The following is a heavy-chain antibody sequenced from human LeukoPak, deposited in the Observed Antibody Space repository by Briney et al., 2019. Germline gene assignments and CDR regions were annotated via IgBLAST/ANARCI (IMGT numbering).Heavy chain of an antibody. CDR1: GGSISSYY. V-gene: IGHV4-34*01. D-gene: IGHD3-3*01. CDR2: INHSGST. J-gene: IGHJ6*03. CDR3: ARERPGAYYDFWSGYYVRMDV. Sequence: SETLSLTCTVSGGSISSYYWSWIRQPPGKGLEWIGEINHSGSTNYNPSLKSRVTISVDTSKNQFSLKLSSVTAADTAVYYCARERPGAYYDFWSGYYVRMDVWGKGTTVTVSS.